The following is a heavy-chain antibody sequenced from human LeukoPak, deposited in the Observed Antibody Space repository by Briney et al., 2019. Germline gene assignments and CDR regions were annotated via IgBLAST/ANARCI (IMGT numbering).Heavy chain of an antibody. CDR1: GFTFSSYA. CDR3: ARRGYPYAYEY. Sequence: PGGSLRLSFAASGFTFSSYAMHWVRQAPGKGLEYVSAITPDGTYTFYANSVKGRFTISRDNSKNTLFLQMGSLRAEDMALYYCARRGYPYAYEYWGQGTLVTVSS. D-gene: IGHD5-18*01. CDR2: ITPDGTYT. V-gene: IGHV3-64*01. J-gene: IGHJ4*02.